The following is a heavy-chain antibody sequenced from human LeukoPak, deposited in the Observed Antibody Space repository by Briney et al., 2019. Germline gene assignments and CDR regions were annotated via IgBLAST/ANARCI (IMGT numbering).Heavy chain of an antibody. CDR2: ISSSSSYI. CDR3: ARVVVIAPYDAFDI. J-gene: IGHJ3*02. D-gene: IGHD2-21*01. CDR1: GFTFSSYS. Sequence: KLGGSLRLSCAASGFTFSSYSMNWVRQAPGKGLEWVSSISSSSSYIYCADSVKGRFTISRDNAKNSLYLQMNSLRAEDTAVYYCARVVVIAPYDAFDIWGQGTMVTVSS. V-gene: IGHV3-21*01.